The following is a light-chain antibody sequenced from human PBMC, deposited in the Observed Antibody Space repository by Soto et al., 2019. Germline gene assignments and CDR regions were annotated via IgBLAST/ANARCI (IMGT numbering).Light chain of an antibody. V-gene: IGKV1-5*03. CDR3: QQYNSYPFT. J-gene: IGKJ3*01. Sequence: DIQMTQSPSTLSASVGDRVTITCRASQSIRSWLAWYQQKPGKAPKLLIYKASSLESGVPSRFSGSGSGTEFTLTISSLQPDDFATYYCQQYNSYPFTFGPGNKVDIK. CDR1: QSIRSW. CDR2: KAS.